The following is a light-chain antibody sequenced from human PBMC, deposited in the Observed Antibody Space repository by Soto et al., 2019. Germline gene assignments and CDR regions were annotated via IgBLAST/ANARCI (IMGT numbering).Light chain of an antibody. CDR2: GAS. J-gene: IGKJ2*01. V-gene: IGKV3-20*01. CDR3: QVSGRSALYT. Sequence: EIVLTQSPGTLSLSPGERATLSCRASQSVSSSSLAWYQQKRGQAPRLLIYGASSRATGIPDRFSGSGSGTDFTPTISTLEHEHFPVSSCQVSGRSALYTFGQGTK. CDR1: QSVSSSS.